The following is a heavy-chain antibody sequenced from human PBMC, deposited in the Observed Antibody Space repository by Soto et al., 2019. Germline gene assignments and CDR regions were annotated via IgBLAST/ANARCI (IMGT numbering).Heavy chain of an antibody. Sequence: PGGSLRLSCAASGFTFSDYYMSWIRQAPGKGLEWVSYISSSGSTIYYADSVKGRFTISRDNAKNSLYLQMNRLRAEDTAVYYCASHNGDHYAEYFQHWGQGTLVTVSS. CDR3: ASHNGDHYAEYFQH. D-gene: IGHD4-17*01. J-gene: IGHJ1*01. CDR2: ISSSGSTI. V-gene: IGHV3-11*01. CDR1: GFTFSDYY.